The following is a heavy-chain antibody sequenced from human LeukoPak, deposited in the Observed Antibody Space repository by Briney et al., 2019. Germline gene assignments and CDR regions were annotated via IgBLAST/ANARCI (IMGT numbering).Heavy chain of an antibody. CDR2: VSGSGGST. J-gene: IGHJ4*02. V-gene: IGHV3-23*01. Sequence: GGSLRLSCAASGFTFSSYAMSWVRQAPGKGLEWVSSVSGSGGSTYYADSVEGRFTISRDNSKNTLYLQMNSLRAEDTAVYYCAKGSLYYYDSGGYRYFDYWGQGTLVTVSS. CDR3: AKGSLYYYDSGGYRYFDY. D-gene: IGHD3-22*01. CDR1: GFTFSSYA.